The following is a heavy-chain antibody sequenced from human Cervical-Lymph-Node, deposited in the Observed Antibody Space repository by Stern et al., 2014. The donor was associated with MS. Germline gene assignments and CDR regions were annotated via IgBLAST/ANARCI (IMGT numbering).Heavy chain of an antibody. CDR1: ESDFSNFA. D-gene: IGHD3-9*01. J-gene: IGHJ4*02. V-gene: IGHV3-30-3*01. Sequence: VQLVESGGGVVQPGKSLRLSCVASESDFSNFAMHWLRQAQGKEMEWVAFLSYDGDNKYYRDSVKGRFTISRDNSQSTLFLHMNSLRVEDTAVYYCARVNILTGYYVFDFWGQGALVTVSS. CDR3: ARVNILTGYYVFDF. CDR2: LSYDGDNK.